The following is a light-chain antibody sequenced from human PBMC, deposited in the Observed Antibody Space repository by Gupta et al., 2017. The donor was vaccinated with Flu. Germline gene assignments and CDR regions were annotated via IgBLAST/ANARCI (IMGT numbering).Light chain of an antibody. Sequence: SYELTQPPSVSVSPGQTARITCSGDALPKQYTFWYQQKSGQAPVLVIYNDSERPSGIPERVSGSSAGTTATLTISGVQAEDEADYYCQSADNSGTYVVFGGGTQLT. V-gene: IGLV3-25*02. CDR3: QSADNSGTYVV. J-gene: IGLJ2*01. CDR1: ALPKQY. CDR2: NDS.